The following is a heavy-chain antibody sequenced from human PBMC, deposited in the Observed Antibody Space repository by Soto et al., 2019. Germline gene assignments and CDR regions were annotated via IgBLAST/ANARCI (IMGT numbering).Heavy chain of an antibody. CDR1: GFTFTGYS. D-gene: IGHD1-7*01. Sequence: GGSLRLSCAASGFTFTGYSMTWVRQAPGKGLEWVSSISTSSSYMYYADSVKGRFTISRDNAKNSPYLQMNSLSAADTAVYYCARDVIPSYNWNSDYWGQGTLVTVSS. CDR3: ARDVIPSYNWNSDY. V-gene: IGHV3-21*01. J-gene: IGHJ4*02. CDR2: ISTSSSYM.